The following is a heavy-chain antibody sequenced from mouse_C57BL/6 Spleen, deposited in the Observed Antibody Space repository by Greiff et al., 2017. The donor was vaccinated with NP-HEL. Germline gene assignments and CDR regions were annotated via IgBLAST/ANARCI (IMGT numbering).Heavy chain of an antibody. Sequence: VQLQQSGAELVRPGASVKLSCKASGYTFTDYYIHWVKQRPGQGLEWIARIYPGSGNTYYNEKFKGKATLTAEKSSSTAYMQLSSLTSEDSAVYFCERKEGYSYAMDYWGQGTSVTVSS. CDR2: IYPGSGNT. CDR1: GYTFTDYY. J-gene: IGHJ4*01. CDR3: ERKEGYSYAMDY. V-gene: IGHV1-76*01. D-gene: IGHD2-3*01.